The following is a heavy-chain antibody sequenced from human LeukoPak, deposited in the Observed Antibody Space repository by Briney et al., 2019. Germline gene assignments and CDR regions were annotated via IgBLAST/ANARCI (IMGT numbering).Heavy chain of an antibody. J-gene: IGHJ4*02. CDR1: GGSISSSSYY. D-gene: IGHD3-22*01. CDR3: ARLSDYYDRVRDY. CDR2: ISYSGST. V-gene: IGHV4-61*05. Sequence: SETLSLTCTVSGGSISSSSYYWSWIRQPPGKGLEWIGYISYSGSTNYNPSLKSRVTISLDTSKNQFSLKLSSVTAADTAVYYCARLSDYYDRVRDYWGQGTLVTVSS.